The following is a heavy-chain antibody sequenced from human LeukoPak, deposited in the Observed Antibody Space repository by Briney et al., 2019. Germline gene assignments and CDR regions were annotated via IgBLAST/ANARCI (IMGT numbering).Heavy chain of an antibody. Sequence: PSETLSLTCTVSGDSIISYYWSWIRQPAGKGLEWTGRIHASGDTNYNPSLKSRVTMSVDTSKTQSSLKLSSVTAADTAVYYCARGPRIAAGDTVDYWGQGTLVTVSS. D-gene: IGHD6-13*01. CDR2: IHASGDT. CDR3: ARGPRIAAGDTVDY. CDR1: GDSIISYY. V-gene: IGHV4-4*07. J-gene: IGHJ4*02.